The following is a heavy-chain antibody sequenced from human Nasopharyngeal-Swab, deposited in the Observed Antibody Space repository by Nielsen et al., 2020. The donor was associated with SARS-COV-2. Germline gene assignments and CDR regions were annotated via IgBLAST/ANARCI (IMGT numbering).Heavy chain of an antibody. Sequence: WIRQPPGKGLEWIGYIYYSGSTYYNPSLKSRVTISVDTSKNQFSLKLSSVTAADTAVYYCARGAPDDILTGLGDGPRFDPWGQGTLVTVSS. D-gene: IGHD3-9*01. J-gene: IGHJ5*02. V-gene: IGHV4-31*02. CDR3: ARGAPDDILTGLGDGPRFDP. CDR2: IYYSGST.